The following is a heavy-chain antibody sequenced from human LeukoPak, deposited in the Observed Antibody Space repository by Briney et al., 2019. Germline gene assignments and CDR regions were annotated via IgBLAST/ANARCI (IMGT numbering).Heavy chain of an antibody. D-gene: IGHD4-17*01. CDR3: AREGTVTPYFDY. Sequence: ASVKVSCKASGYTFTGYYTHWVRQAPGQGLEWMGWINPNSGGTNYAQKFQGRVTMTRDTSISTAYMELSRLRSDDTAVYYCAREGTVTPYFDYWGQGTLVTVSS. V-gene: IGHV1-2*02. CDR1: GYTFTGYY. J-gene: IGHJ4*02. CDR2: INPNSGGT.